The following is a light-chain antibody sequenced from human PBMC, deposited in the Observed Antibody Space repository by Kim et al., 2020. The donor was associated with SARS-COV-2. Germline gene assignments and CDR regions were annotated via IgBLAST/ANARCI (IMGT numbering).Light chain of an antibody. CDR3: QQYNMSYT. CDR1: QNINTW. Sequence: IQMTQSPPTLSASLGDRVTITCRASQNINTWLAWYQQKPGNAPKLLIYKPSSLQSGVPSMFSGSGSGTEFTLTISGLQPDDFATYYCQQYNMSYTFGQGTKLEIK. V-gene: IGKV1-5*03. J-gene: IGKJ2*01. CDR2: KPS.